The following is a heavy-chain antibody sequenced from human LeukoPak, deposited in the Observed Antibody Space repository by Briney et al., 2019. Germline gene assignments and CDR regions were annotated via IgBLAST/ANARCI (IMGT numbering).Heavy chain of an antibody. D-gene: IGHD4-11*01. V-gene: IGHV3-23*01. CDR3: ARSDYTDPYFDY. Sequence: GGSLRLSCAASGFTFSSYAMSWVRQAPGKGLEWVSAISGSGGSTYYADSVKGRFTISRDNAKNSLYLQMNSLRAEDTAVYYCARSDYTDPYFDYWGQGTLVTVSS. CDR2: ISGSGGST. J-gene: IGHJ4*02. CDR1: GFTFSSYA.